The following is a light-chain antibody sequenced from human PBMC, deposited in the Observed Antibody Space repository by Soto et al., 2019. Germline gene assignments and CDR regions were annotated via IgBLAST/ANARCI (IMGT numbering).Light chain of an antibody. CDR2: GAS. J-gene: IGKJ4*01. CDR1: QIFTSN. Sequence: EIVMTQSPATLSVSPVERATLSCRASQIFTSNLAWYQQKPGQPPRRLIYGASTRATGIPARFSGSGSGTEFTLTISSLQSEDFAVYYCQQYNNWPLTFGGGTKVEIK. CDR3: QQYNNWPLT. V-gene: IGKV3-15*01.